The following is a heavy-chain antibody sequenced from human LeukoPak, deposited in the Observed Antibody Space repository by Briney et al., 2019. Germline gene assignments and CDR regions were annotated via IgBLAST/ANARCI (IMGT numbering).Heavy chain of an antibody. Sequence: SETLSLTCTVSGGSISSYYWSWIRQPPGKGLEWIGYIYYSGSTNYNPSLKSRVTISVDTSKNQFTLKLSSVTAADTAVYYCARDIRYGGNSVWGQGTLVTVSS. CDR2: IYYSGST. V-gene: IGHV4-59*01. CDR1: GGSISSYY. D-gene: IGHD4-23*01. J-gene: IGHJ4*02. CDR3: ARDIRYGGNSV.